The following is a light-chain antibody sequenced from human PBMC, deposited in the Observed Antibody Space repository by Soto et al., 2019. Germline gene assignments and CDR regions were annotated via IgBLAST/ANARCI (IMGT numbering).Light chain of an antibody. CDR3: PQYGSSPVT. CDR2: GAS. Sequence: EIVLTQSPGTLSLSPGERATLSCTASQSVSSSYLAWYQQKPGQAPRLLIYGASRRAPGIANRFSGSGSGTDFTLTISRLEPEDFAVCYCPQYGSSPVTFGQGTKLEIK. J-gene: IGKJ2*01. CDR1: QSVSSSY. V-gene: IGKV3-20*01.